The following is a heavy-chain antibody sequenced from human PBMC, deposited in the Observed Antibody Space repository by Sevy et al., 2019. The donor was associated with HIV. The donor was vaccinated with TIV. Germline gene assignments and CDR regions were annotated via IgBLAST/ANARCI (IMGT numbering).Heavy chain of an antibody. CDR3: ARGHSSGWYGSYDFDI. V-gene: IGHV1-18*04. CDR1: GYTFTSYG. J-gene: IGHJ3*02. D-gene: IGHD6-19*01. Sequence: ASVKVSCKASGYTFTSYGISWVRQAPGQGLEWMGWISAYNGNTNYAQKLQGRVTMTTDTSTSTAYMELRSLRSDDTAVYYCARGHSSGWYGSYDFDIWGQGTMVTVSS. CDR2: ISAYNGNT.